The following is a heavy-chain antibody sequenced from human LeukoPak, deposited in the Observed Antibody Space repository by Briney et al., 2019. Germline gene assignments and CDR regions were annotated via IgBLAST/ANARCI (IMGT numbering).Heavy chain of an antibody. J-gene: IGHJ3*02. Sequence: GGSLRLSCAASGFTFSSYTMNWVRQAPGKGLEWVSSISTSSSYIYFTDSVKGRFTISRDNAKNSLSLQMNSLRADDTAVYYCARVLTVRSGGYDAFDIWGQGTMVTVSS. D-gene: IGHD6-25*01. CDR1: GFTFSSYT. CDR2: ISTSSSYI. CDR3: ARVLTVRSGGYDAFDI. V-gene: IGHV3-21*01.